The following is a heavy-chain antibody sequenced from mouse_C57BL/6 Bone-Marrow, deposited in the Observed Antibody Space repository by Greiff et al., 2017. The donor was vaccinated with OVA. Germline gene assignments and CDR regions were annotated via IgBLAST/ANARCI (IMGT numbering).Heavy chain of an antibody. CDR1: GYTFTSYW. J-gene: IGHJ2*01. CDR3: ARSRDDYDEGGD. V-gene: IGHV1-55*01. CDR2: ISPGSGST. Sequence: VQLQQPGAELVKPGASVKMSCKASGYTFTSYWITWVKQRPGQGLEWIGDISPGSGSTNYNEKFKSKAKLPVDTSTSTAYMQLSSRTSDDSAVYNCARSRDDYDEGGDWGQGTTLTVSS. D-gene: IGHD2-4*01.